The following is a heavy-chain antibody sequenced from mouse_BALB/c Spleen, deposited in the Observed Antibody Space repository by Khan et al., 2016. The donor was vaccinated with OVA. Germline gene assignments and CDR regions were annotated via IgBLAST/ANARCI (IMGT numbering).Heavy chain of an antibody. CDR3: ARDDGFYVNFDV. Sequence: EVQLQQSGAELVRPGTLVKLSCKASGFNSKDYYIHWVKQRPEQGLEWIGWIDPENGNTLYDPKFQGRASITADTSSNTAYLQLSSLTSEDTAVYYCARDDGFYVNFDVWGAGTTVTVSS. J-gene: IGHJ1*01. D-gene: IGHD2-3*01. CDR1: GFNSKDYY. CDR2: IDPENGNT. V-gene: IGHV14-1*02.